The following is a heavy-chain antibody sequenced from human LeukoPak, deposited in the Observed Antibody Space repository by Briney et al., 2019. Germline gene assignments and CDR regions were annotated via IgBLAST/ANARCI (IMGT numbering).Heavy chain of an antibody. CDR3: ARCVGGSYSGAFDI. CDR1: GGTFSSYA. D-gene: IGHD1-26*01. CDR2: IIPIFGTA. V-gene: IGHV1-69*05. Sequence: WASVKVSCKASGGTFSSYAISWVRQAPGQGLEWMGGIIPIFGTANYAQKFQGRVTITRDTSASTAYMELSSLRSEDMAVYYCARCVGGSYSGAFDIWGQGTMVTVSS. J-gene: IGHJ3*02.